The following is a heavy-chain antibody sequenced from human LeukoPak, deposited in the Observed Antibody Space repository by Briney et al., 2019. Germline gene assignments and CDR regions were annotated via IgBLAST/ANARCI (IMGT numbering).Heavy chain of an antibody. V-gene: IGHV1-2*02. Sequence: ASVKVSCKASGYTFTGYYMHWVRQAPGQGLEWMGWINPNSGGTNYAQKFQGRVTMTRDTSISTAYMELSRLRSDDTAVYYCARVRLRNGYNWFDPWGQGTLVTVSS. D-gene: IGHD3-3*01. CDR2: INPNSGGT. CDR3: ARVRLRNGYNWFDP. J-gene: IGHJ5*02. CDR1: GYTFTGYY.